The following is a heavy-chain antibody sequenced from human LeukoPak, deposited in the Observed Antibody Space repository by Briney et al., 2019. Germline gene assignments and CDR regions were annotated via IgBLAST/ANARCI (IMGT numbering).Heavy chain of an antibody. Sequence: GGSLRLSCAASGFTFSSYGMHWVRQAPGKGLEWVAVIWYDGSKKYYVDSVKGRFTISRDNSNNTLHLQMNSLTAEDTAVYYCVRALYRWTFSGYENSGPEPDYWGQGTLVTVSS. J-gene: IGHJ4*02. V-gene: IGHV3-33*01. CDR3: VRALYRWTFSGYENSGPEPDY. D-gene: IGHD5-12*01. CDR1: GFTFSSYG. CDR2: IWYDGSKK.